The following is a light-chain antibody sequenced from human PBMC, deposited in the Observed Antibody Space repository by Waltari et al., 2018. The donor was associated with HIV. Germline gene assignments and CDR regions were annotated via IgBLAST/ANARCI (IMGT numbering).Light chain of an antibody. Sequence: VMVQSPATLSVSPGDRVTLSCRATESVSSDLAWYQPRPGQAPRLVLYGASTRATGIPGRFSGSGSGTDFTLTISSLQSEDFAVYYCQQYKNWPLTFGGGTRVEFK. CDR3: QQYKNWPLT. CDR1: ESVSSD. CDR2: GAS. V-gene: IGKV3-15*01. J-gene: IGKJ4*01.